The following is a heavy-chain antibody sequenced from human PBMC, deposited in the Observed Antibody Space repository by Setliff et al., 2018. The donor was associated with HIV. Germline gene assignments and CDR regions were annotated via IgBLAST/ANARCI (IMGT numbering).Heavy chain of an antibody. J-gene: IGHJ5*02. CDR1: GYTFTNYG. Sequence: ASVKVSCKASGYTFTNYGISWVRQAPGQGLEWMGWISAYNGNTKYAQNLQGRVSLTTDTSTSTAYMELWSLRSDDTAVYYCARDLSIVTFGNWFDPWGQGTLVTVSS. V-gene: IGHV1-18*01. CDR2: ISAYNGNT. D-gene: IGHD3-16*01. CDR3: ARDLSIVTFGNWFDP.